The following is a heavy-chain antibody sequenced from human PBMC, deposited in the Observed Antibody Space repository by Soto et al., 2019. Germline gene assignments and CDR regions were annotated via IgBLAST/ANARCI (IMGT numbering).Heavy chain of an antibody. CDR1: GGSITSGSYY. D-gene: IGHD6-19*01. CDR2: IHYSGTT. V-gene: IGHV4-39*01. CDR3: ARAVAVPADFDY. J-gene: IGHJ4*02. Sequence: PSETLSLTCTVSGGSITSGSYYWAWIRQPPGKGLEWIGSIHYSGTTYYKPSLKRRVTISVDATKNQFSLKLNSVTAADTTLYYCARAVAVPADFDYWGQGTLVTVSS.